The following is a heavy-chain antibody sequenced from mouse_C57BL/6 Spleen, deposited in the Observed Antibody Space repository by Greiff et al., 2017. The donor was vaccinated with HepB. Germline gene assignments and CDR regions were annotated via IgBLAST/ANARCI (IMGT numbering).Heavy chain of an antibody. D-gene: IGHD1-1*01. CDR2: IHPNSGST. V-gene: IGHV1-64*01. CDR1: GYTFTSYW. Sequence: PGASVKLSCKASGYTFTSYWMHWVKQRPGQGLEWIGMIHPNSGSTNYNEKFKSKATLTVDKSSSTAYMQLSSLTSEDSAVYYCARKGAYYYGSSYGGDAMDYWGQGTSVTVSS. CDR3: ARKGAYYYGSSYGGDAMDY. J-gene: IGHJ4*01.